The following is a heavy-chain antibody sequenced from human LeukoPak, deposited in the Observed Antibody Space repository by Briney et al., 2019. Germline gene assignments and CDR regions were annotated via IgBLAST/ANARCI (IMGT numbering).Heavy chain of an antibody. J-gene: IGHJ5*02. CDR1: GFVFEDYT. Sequence: GGSLRLSCAASGFVFEDYTMHWVRQVPGKTLDWVSLVNWHGTTYYADSLKGRFTISRDNSKNSLYLQMDSLRTEDTAFYYCAKDLTYESSGSVIDTWGLGTLVTVSS. D-gene: IGHD3-22*01. CDR2: VNWHGTT. CDR3: AKDLTYESSGSVIDT. V-gene: IGHV3-43*01.